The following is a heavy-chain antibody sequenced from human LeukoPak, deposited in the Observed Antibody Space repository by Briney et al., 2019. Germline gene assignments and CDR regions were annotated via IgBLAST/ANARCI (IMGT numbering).Heavy chain of an antibody. CDR1: GYSISSGYY. CDR2: IYHSGST. J-gene: IGHJ6*02. CDR3: VRSFDYLEGSYYYYGINV. V-gene: IGHV4-38-2*02. D-gene: IGHD5-12*01. Sequence: SETLSLTCTVSGYSISSGYYWGWIRQPPGKGLEWIGEIYHSGSTTYNPSLKSRVTISVDKSKNQFSLKLNSVTAADTAVYYCVRSFDYLEGSYYYYGINVWGQGTTVTVSS.